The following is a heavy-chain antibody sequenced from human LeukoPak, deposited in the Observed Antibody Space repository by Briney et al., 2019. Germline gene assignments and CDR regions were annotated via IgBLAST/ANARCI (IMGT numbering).Heavy chain of an antibody. CDR2: NYYSGST. V-gene: IGHV4-59*01. J-gene: IGHJ2*01. D-gene: IGHD6-13*01. CDR1: GGSISSYY. CDR3: ARTYGSSGLGYFDL. Sequence: PSETLSLTCTLSGGSISSYYWSWIRQPPGKGLEWIGYNYYSGSTDYSPSLKSRLTISVDTSKNQFSLKLSSVTAADTAVYYCARTYGSSGLGYFDLWGRGTLVTVSS.